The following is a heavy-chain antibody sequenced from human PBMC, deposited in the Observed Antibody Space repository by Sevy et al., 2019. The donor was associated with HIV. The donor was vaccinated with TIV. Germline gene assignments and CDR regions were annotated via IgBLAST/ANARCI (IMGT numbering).Heavy chain of an antibody. V-gene: IGHV3-9*01. Sequence: GGSLRLSCAASGFTFDDYAMHWVRQAPGKGLEWVSAISWNSGSIGYADSVKGRFTISRDNAKNSLYLQMNSLRAEDTALYYCAKAYCGGDCSNLYYFDYWGQGTLVTVSS. CDR2: ISWNSGSI. CDR3: AKAYCGGDCSNLYYFDY. D-gene: IGHD2-21*02. J-gene: IGHJ4*02. CDR1: GFTFDDYA.